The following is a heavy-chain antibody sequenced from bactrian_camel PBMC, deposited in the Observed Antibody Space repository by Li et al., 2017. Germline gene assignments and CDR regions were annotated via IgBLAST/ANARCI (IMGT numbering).Heavy chain of an antibody. CDR2: IHPGSNRR. CDR1: GATTSTTR. J-gene: IGHJ4*01. D-gene: IGHD1*01. V-gene: IGHV3S54*01. CDR3: AARSAVGCFISATEYTY. Sequence: HVQLVESGGGSVQAGGSLMLSCVVSGATTSTTRMGWFRQSPGKEREGVASIHPGSNRRLYADSVKGRFTIPQDNAVNTVYLQMTNLQPQDTAKYYCAARSAVGCFISATEYTYWGQGTQVTVS.